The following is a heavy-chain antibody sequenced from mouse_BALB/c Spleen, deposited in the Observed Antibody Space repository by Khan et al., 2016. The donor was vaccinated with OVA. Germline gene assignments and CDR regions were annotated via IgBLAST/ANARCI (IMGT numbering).Heavy chain of an antibody. CDR1: GFNLKDTY. V-gene: IGHV14-3*02. Sequence: VQLQQPGAELVKPGASVRLSCTASGFNLKDTYIHWVKQRPEQGLEWIGRIAPANGNTKYDPKFQDKATITSDTSSNTSYLQLSSLTSEDTAVYYCAHPSDDPRFFDVWGAGTTVTVSS. J-gene: IGHJ1*01. CDR3: AHPSDDPRFFDV. CDR2: IAPANGNT. D-gene: IGHD6-1*01.